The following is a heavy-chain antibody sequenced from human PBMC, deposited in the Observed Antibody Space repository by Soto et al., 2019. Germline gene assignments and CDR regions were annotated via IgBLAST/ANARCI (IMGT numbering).Heavy chain of an antibody. CDR3: AADESGSYRFYYYYGMDV. Sequence: GASVKVSCKASGYTFTSYGISWVRQAPGQGLEWIGWIVVGSGNTNYAQKFQERVTITRDMSTSTAYMELSSLRSEDTAVYYCAADESGSYRFYYYYGMDVWGQGTTVTVSS. V-gene: IGHV1-58*02. D-gene: IGHD1-26*01. CDR1: GYTFTSYG. J-gene: IGHJ6*02. CDR2: IVVGSGNT.